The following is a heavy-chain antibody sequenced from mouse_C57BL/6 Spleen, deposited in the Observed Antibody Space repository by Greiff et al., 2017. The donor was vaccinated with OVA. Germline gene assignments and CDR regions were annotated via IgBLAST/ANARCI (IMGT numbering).Heavy chain of an antibody. V-gene: IGHV1-22*01. CDR3: AREGYDYFYAMDY. J-gene: IGHJ4*01. CDR2: INPNNGGT. CDR1: GYTFTDYN. Sequence: EVKLMESGPELVKPGASVKMSCKASGYTFTDYNMHWVKQSHGKSLEWIGYINPNNGGTSYNQKFKGKATLTVNKSSSTAYMELRSLTSEDSAVYYCAREGYDYFYAMDYWGQGTSVTVSS. D-gene: IGHD2-4*01.